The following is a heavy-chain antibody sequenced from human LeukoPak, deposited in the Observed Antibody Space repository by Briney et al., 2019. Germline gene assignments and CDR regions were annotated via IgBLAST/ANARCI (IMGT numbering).Heavy chain of an antibody. Sequence: GGSLRLSCSASGFTFSSYAMHWVRQAPGKGLEYVSDISSNGGSTYYADSVKGRFTISRDNSKNTLYLQMSSLRAEDTAVYYGVKDIVAVPPYRSRLGYGYSARWGRGTLVTVSS. D-gene: IGHD2-21*01. V-gene: IGHV3-64D*06. J-gene: IGHJ2*01. CDR3: VKDIVAVPPYRSRLGYGYSAR. CDR1: GFTFSSYA. CDR2: ISSNGGST.